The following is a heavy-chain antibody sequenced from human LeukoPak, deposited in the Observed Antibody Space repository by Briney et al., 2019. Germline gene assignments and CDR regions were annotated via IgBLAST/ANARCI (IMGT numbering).Heavy chain of an antibody. Sequence: GGSLRLSCEVSGFTFSSYDMHWVRQTTGKGLEWVSAIGTAGDTYYPGSVKGRFTISRENAKNSLYLQMNSLRAGDTAVYYCARALRDYYDSSQAFDIWGQGAMVTVSS. CDR2: IGTAGDT. CDR3: ARALRDYYDSSQAFDI. D-gene: IGHD3-22*01. J-gene: IGHJ3*02. V-gene: IGHV3-13*01. CDR1: GFTFSSYD.